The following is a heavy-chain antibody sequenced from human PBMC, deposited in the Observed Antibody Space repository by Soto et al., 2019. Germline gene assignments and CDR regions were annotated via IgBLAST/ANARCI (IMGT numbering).Heavy chain of an antibody. CDR2: IYYTGST. CDR1: GGSISSYY. J-gene: IGHJ3*02. Sequence: SETLSLTCTVSGGSISSYYWSWIRQPPGKGLEWIGYIYYTGSTNYNPSLKSRVAISVDTSKNQFSLYLSSVTAADTAVYFCARVRLPFVPRGVYNIYGDAFEIWGQGTMVTVSS. CDR3: ARVRLPFVPRGVYNIYGDAFEI. D-gene: IGHD3-10*01. V-gene: IGHV4-59*01.